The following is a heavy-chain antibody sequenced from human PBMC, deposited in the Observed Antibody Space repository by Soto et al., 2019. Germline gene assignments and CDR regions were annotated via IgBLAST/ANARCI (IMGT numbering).Heavy chain of an antibody. CDR3: ARSDYGDYNWYFDL. CDR1: GGSFSGYY. J-gene: IGHJ2*01. V-gene: IGHV4-34*01. CDR2: INHSGST. D-gene: IGHD4-17*01. Sequence: QVQLQQWGAGLLKPSETLSLTCAVYGGSFSGYYWSWIRQPPGKGLEWVGEINHSGSTNYNPSLKSRVTISVDTSKNQFSLKLSSVTAADTAVYYCARSDYGDYNWYFDLWGRGTLVTVSS.